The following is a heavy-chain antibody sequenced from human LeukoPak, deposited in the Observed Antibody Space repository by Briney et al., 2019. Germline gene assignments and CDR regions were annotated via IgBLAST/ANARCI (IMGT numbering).Heavy chain of an antibody. CDR3: AREAPEYSGYDMGWD. CDR2: INHSGST. V-gene: IGHV4-34*01. CDR1: GGSFSGYY. Sequence: SETLSLTCAVYGGSFSGYYWTWIRQSPGKGLEWIGEINHSGSTNYNPSLKSRVTISVDKSKNQFSLKLSSVTAADTAVYYCAREAPEYSGYDMGWDWGQGTLVTVSS. J-gene: IGHJ4*02. D-gene: IGHD5-12*01.